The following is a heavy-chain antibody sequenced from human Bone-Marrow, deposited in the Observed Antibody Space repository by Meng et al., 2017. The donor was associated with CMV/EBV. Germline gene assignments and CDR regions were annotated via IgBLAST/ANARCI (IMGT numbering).Heavy chain of an antibody. CDR1: GFTVSSNY. Sequence: GESLKISCAASGFTVSSNYMSWVRQAPGKGLEWVSVIYSGGSTYYADSVKGRFTISRDNSKNTLYLQMNSLRAEDTAVYYCAREARIAAAGTAYYYYGMDAWGQGTTVTCSS. D-gene: IGHD6-13*01. V-gene: IGHV3-66*02. J-gene: IGHJ6*01. CDR2: IYSGGST. CDR3: AREARIAAAGTAYYYYGMDA.